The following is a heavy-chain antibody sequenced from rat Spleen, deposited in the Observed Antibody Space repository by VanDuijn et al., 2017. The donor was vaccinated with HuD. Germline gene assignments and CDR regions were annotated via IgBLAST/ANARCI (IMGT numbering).Heavy chain of an antibody. CDR3: TRCPGYNPYYYVMDA. D-gene: IGHD1-4*01. J-gene: IGHJ4*01. CDR2: ITNTGGST. Sequence: EVQLVESGGGLVQPGRSLKLSCVASGFTFNNYWMTWIRQAPGKGLEWVASITNTGGSTYYPDSVKGRFTISRDNAKSTLYLQMNSLRSEDTATYYCTRCPGYNPYYYVMDAWGQGASVTVSS. CDR1: GFTFNNYW. V-gene: IGHV5-31*01.